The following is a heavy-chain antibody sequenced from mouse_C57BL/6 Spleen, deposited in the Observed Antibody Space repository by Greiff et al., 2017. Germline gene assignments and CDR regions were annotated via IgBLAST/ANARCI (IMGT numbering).Heavy chain of an antibody. CDR1: GYTFTSYW. D-gene: IGHD3-2*02. CDR3: ARDSSGSWYFDV. J-gene: IGHJ1*03. V-gene: IGHV1-69*01. Sequence: QVQLQQPGAELVMPGASVKLSCKASGYTFTSYWMHWVKQRPGQGLEWIGEIDPSDSYTNYNQKFKGKSTLTVDKSSSTAYMQLSSLTSEDSAVYYCARDSSGSWYFDVWGTGTTVTVSS. CDR2: IDPSDSYT.